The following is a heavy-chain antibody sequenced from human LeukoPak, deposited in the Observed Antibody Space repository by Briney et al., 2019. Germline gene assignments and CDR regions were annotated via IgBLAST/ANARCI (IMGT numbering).Heavy chain of an antibody. Sequence: GGSLRLSCAASRFTFDDYAMHWVRQAPGKGLEWVSGISWNSGSIGYADSVKGRFTISRDNAKNSLYLQMNSLRAEDTALYYCAKDSRSGYFDYWGQGTLVTVSS. CDR2: ISWNSGSI. CDR3: AKDSRSGYFDY. CDR1: RFTFDDYA. V-gene: IGHV3-9*01. J-gene: IGHJ4*02. D-gene: IGHD2-15*01.